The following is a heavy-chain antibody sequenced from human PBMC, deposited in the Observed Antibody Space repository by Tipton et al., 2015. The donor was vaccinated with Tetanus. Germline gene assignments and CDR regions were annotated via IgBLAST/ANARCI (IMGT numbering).Heavy chain of an antibody. V-gene: IGHV4-59*01. Sequence: TLSLTCTVSGGSISSFYWYWIRQPPGKGLEWIAYIYQNGDANYNPSLQSRVTISVDTSKNQFSLQLAFVTAADTAIYYCARERIEGFYDHSLDVWGPGATVTVSS. J-gene: IGHJ6*02. CDR3: ARERIEGFYDHSLDV. D-gene: IGHD2-21*01. CDR2: IYQNGDA. CDR1: GGSISSFY.